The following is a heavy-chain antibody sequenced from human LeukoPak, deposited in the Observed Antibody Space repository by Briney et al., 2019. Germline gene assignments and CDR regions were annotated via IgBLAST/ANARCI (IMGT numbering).Heavy chain of an antibody. Sequence: PSETLSLTCTVSGGPISSSYWSWIRQPPGKGLEWIGFIYYSGNTNYNPSLKSRVTISVDTSKNQFSLKLSSVTAADTAVYYCARDNGRGLDIWGQGTMVTVSS. V-gene: IGHV4-59*01. CDR2: IYYSGNT. CDR3: ARDNGRGLDI. D-gene: IGHD2-15*01. J-gene: IGHJ3*02. CDR1: GGPISSSY.